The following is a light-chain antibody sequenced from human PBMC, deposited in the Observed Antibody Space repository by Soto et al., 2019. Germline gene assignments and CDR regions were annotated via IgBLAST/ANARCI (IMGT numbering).Light chain of an antibody. CDR1: SSDLGGYNY. CDR3: SSYTSSNTLV. J-gene: IGLJ1*01. V-gene: IGLV2-14*01. CDR2: EVN. Sequence: QSALTQPASVSGSPGQSITISCTGTSSDLGGYNYVSWYQQHPGKAPKLMIYEVNNRPSGVSNRFSGSKSGNTASLTISGLQAEDGADYYCSSYTSSNTLVFGTGTKVTVL.